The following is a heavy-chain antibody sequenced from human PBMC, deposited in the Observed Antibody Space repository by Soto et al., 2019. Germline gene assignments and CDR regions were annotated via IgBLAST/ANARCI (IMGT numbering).Heavy chain of an antibody. CDR3: AKSTGGTANGMDV. CDR2: ISWNSGTI. CDR1: GFTFDEYG. J-gene: IGHJ6*02. D-gene: IGHD2-8*02. V-gene: IGHV3-9*01. Sequence: EVQLVESGGGLVQPGRSLRLSCGASGFTFDEYGMHWVRQAPGKGLEWVSGISWNSGTIGYADSVKGRFTISRDNAKNSLYLKMSSLRAEDTALYYCAKSTGGTANGMDVWGQGTTVTVSS.